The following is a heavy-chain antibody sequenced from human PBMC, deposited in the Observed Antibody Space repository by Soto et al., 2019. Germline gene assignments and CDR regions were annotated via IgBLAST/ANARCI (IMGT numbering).Heavy chain of an antibody. Sequence: SQTLSLTCAISGDSVSSNSAAWNWIRQSPSRGLEWLGRTYYRSKWYNDYAVSVKSRITINPDTSKNQFSLQLNSVTPEDTAVYFFSRGGRSGRYYYYYGMDVWGQGTTVTVSS. CDR1: GDSVSSNSAA. CDR2: TYYRSKWYN. V-gene: IGHV6-1*01. J-gene: IGHJ6*02. CDR3: SRGGRSGRYYYYYGMDV. D-gene: IGHD6-19*01.